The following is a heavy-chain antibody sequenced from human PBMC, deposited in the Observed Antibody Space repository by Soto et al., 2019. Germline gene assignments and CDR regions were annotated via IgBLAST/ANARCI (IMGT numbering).Heavy chain of an antibody. D-gene: IGHD4-17*01. Sequence: QVQLVQSGPEVQKPGASLKVSCKASGYTFTASGISWVRQAPGQGLEWMGWTSIYNGHTEYSPKFLGRVVMTTDTXXXXXXLELKSLRPDDAALYYCARWDDYGASDQYHFDQWGQGTLVTVSS. CDR3: ARWDDYGASDQYHFDQ. V-gene: IGHV1-18*01. J-gene: IGHJ4*02. CDR2: TSIYNGHT. CDR1: GYTFTASG.